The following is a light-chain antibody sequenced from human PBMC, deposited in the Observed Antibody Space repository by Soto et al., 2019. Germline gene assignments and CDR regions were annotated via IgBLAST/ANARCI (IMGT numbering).Light chain of an antibody. V-gene: IGKV3D-15*01. CDR2: GAS. CDR1: QSVNSN. CDR3: QQYYNWPYT. Sequence: EIVISQSPSALSVSPGERATLSCRASQSVNSNYLAWYQQKPGQAPRLLIYGASNRATGIPATFSGSGSGTEFTLTISDLQSEDFAVYYCQQYYNWPYTLGQGTKVDIK. J-gene: IGKJ2*01.